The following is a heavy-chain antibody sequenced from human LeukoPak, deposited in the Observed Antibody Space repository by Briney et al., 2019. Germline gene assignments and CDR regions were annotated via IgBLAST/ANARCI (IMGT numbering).Heavy chain of an antibody. CDR1: GFTFSSYS. J-gene: IGHJ4*02. CDR2: IRSDGTNQ. V-gene: IGHV3-30*02. CDR3: AKDSQLWAAYFDY. D-gene: IGHD3/OR15-3a*01. Sequence: GGSLRLSCAASGFTFSSYSMNWVRQAPGKGLEWVAFIRSDGTNQYYADFVKGRFTISRDNSKNTLYLQMNSLTAEDTAVYYCAKDSQLWAAYFDYWGQGTLVTVSS.